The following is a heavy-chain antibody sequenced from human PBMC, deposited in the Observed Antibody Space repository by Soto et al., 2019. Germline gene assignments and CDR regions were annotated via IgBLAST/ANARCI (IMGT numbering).Heavy chain of an antibody. CDR3: ARATYFYDSSGYSGSGLDA. V-gene: IGHV3-33*01. Sequence: PGGSLRLSCAASGFTFSSYGMHWVRQAPGKGLEWVAVIWYDGSNKYYAESVKGRFTISRDNSKNTLYVQMNSLRAEDTAVYYCARATYFYDSSGYSGSGLDAWGQGTTVTVSS. D-gene: IGHD3-22*01. J-gene: IGHJ6*02. CDR2: IWYDGSNK. CDR1: GFTFSSYG.